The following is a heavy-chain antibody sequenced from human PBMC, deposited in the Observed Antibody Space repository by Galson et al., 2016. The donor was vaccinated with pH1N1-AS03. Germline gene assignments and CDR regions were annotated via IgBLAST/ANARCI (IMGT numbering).Heavy chain of an antibody. CDR3: ARDYPYWSSSSIDY. D-gene: IGHD2-2*01. Sequence: SLRLSCAASGFTVTDNYMSWVRQAPGKGLEWVAVISSDGSNKYYADSVRGRFTISRDNSKNTRYLQMNSLGLEDTAVYYCARDYPYWSSSSIDYWGQGTLVTVSS. J-gene: IGHJ4*02. CDR2: ISSDGSNK. V-gene: IGHV3-30-3*01. CDR1: GFTVTDNY.